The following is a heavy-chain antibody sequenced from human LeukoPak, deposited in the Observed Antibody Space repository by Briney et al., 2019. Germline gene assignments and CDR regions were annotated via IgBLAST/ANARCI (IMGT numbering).Heavy chain of an antibody. Sequence: GGSLRLSRAASGFTFNNYAMSWVRQAPGKGLEWVSAISGSGGSTYYTDSVTGRFTISRDNSKNTLYLQMNSLRAEDTALYYCASLDYFDSSDYGDYWGQGTLVTVSS. CDR2: ISGSGGST. J-gene: IGHJ4*02. CDR1: GFTFNNYA. D-gene: IGHD3-22*01. CDR3: ASLDYFDSSDYGDY. V-gene: IGHV3-23*01.